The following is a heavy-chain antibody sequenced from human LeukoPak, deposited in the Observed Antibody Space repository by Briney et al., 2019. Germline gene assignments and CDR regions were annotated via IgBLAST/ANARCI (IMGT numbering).Heavy chain of an antibody. Sequence: SETLSLTCTVSGGSISSYYWSWIRQPPGKGLEWIGYIHYSGITNYNPSLKSRVTISVDTSKNQFSLKLSSVTAADTAVYYCASTVTGSFDYWGQGTLVTVSS. V-gene: IGHV4-59*01. CDR1: GGSISSYY. J-gene: IGHJ4*02. D-gene: IGHD4-17*01. CDR2: IHYSGIT. CDR3: ASTVTGSFDY.